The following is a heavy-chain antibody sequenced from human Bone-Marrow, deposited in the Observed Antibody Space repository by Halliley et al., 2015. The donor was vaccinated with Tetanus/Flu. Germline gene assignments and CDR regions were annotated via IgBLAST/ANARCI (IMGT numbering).Heavy chain of an antibody. CDR2: VSAPGDDT. D-gene: IGHD4-17*01. V-gene: IGHV3-23*01. CDR3: AKKSARYGGNFDY. J-gene: IGHJ4*02. Sequence: VSCVSAPGDDTYYADPVKARFIISRDNSNNRLYLEMNSLRVDDTAVYYCAKKSARYGGNFDYWGQGALVSVSS.